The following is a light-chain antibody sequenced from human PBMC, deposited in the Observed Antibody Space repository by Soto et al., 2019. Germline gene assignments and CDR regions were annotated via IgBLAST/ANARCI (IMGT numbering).Light chain of an antibody. CDR2: SNN. Sequence: QPVLTQPPSASGTPGQRITISCSGSSSNIGSNTVNWYQQLPGTAPKLLIYSNNQRSSGVPDRFSGSQSGTSASLAISGLQSEDEADYYCAAWHDSLDARYVFGTGTKVTVL. CDR3: AAWHDSLDARYV. CDR1: SSNIGSNT. V-gene: IGLV1-44*01. J-gene: IGLJ1*01.